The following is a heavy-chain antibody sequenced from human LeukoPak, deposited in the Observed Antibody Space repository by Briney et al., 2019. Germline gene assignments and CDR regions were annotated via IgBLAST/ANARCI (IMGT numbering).Heavy chain of an antibody. CDR2: IYYSGST. Sequence: SETLSLTCTVSGGSISPYYWSWIRQSPGKGLEWIGYIYYSGSTDYNPSLKSRVTMSVATSKNQFSLKLTSVTPADTAVYYCARGSELMTYFDYWGLGTLVTVSS. V-gene: IGHV4-59*01. CDR1: GGSISPYY. D-gene: IGHD1-26*01. CDR3: ARGSELMTYFDY. J-gene: IGHJ4*02.